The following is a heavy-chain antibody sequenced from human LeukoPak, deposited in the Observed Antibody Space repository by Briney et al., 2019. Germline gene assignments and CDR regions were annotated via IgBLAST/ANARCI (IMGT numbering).Heavy chain of an antibody. CDR1: GFSLSTSGMC. J-gene: IGHJ4*02. Sequence: SGPALVKPTQTLTPTCAFSGFSLSTSGMCVSWIRQPPGKALEWLARIDWDDDKYYSTSLKTRLTISKDTSKNQVVLTMTNMDPVDTATYYCARIGSSAYFYYFDSWGQGTLVTVSS. CDR3: ARIGSSAYFYYFDS. CDR2: IDWDDDK. V-gene: IGHV2-70*11. D-gene: IGHD3-22*01.